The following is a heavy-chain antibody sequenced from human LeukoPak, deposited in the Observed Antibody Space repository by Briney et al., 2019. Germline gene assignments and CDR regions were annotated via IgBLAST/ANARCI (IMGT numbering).Heavy chain of an antibody. D-gene: IGHD1-1*01. V-gene: IGHV1-24*01. CDR1: GYTLTELS. Sequence: GASVKVSCKVSGYTLTELSMHWVRQAPGKGLEWMGNFDPGDGETTYAQKFQGRVTMTEDTSTDTAYMALSSLRSEDTAMYYCATDPGTSWFDYWGQGTLVTVSS. J-gene: IGHJ4*02. CDR2: FDPGDGET. CDR3: ATDPGTSWFDY.